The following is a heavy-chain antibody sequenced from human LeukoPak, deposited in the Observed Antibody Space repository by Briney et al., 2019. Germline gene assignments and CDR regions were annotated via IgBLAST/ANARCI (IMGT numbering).Heavy chain of an antibody. CDR3: ARERRDGYKVYFDY. CDR2: IYYSGST. D-gene: IGHD5-24*01. J-gene: IGHJ4*02. Sequence: PSETLSLTCTVSGGSISSYYWSWIRQPPGKGLEWIGYIYYSGSTNYNPSLKSRVTISVDTSKNQFSLRLSSVTAADTAVYYCARERRDGYKVYFDYWGQGTLVTVSS. V-gene: IGHV4-59*01. CDR1: GGSISSYY.